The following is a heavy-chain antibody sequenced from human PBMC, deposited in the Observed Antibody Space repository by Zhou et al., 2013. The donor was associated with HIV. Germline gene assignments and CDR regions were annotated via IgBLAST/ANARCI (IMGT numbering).Heavy chain of an antibody. V-gene: IGHV1-2*02. CDR2: INPNSGGT. Sequence: QVQLVQSGAEVKEPGASMKVSCKASGYTFIGYYIHWVRQAPGQGLEWMGWINPNSGGTNYAQKFQGRVTMTRDTSISAAFMELSRLRSDDTAVYYCARDRNTVMSRYYYGMDVWGQGTTVGVSS. D-gene: IGHD5-18*01. J-gene: IGHJ6*02. CDR1: GYTFIGYY. CDR3: ARDRNTVMSRYYYGMDV.